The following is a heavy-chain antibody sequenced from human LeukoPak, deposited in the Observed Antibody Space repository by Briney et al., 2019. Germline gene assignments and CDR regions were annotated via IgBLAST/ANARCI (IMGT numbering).Heavy chain of an antibody. D-gene: IGHD1-1*01. V-gene: IGHV3-53*01. CDR3: ARDPYNGAYSEGYYYYYMDV. CDR2: TYRGEST. CDR1: GFSVSNIY. Sequence: GGSLRLSCTASGFSVSNIYISWVRQAPGQGLEWVSITYRGESTFYADSVKGRFSISRDNAKNSLYLQMNSLRVEDTAIYYCARDPYNGAYSEGYYYYYMDVWGKGTTVTVSS. J-gene: IGHJ6*03.